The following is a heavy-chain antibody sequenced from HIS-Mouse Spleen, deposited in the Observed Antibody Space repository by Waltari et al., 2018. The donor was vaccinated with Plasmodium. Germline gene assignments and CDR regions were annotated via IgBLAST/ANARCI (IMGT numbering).Heavy chain of an antibody. D-gene: IGHD6-19*01. CDR2: ISWNSGSI. V-gene: IGHV3-9*01. CDR1: ESHFDAYA. CDR3: AKDIRQWLAGDY. Sequence: EVQLVESGVGLVKPGRSLRLSCEASESHFDAYAIHWFRQAPGKGLEWVSGISWNSGSIGYADSVKGRFTIARDNAKNSLYLQMNSLRAEDTALYYCAKDIRQWLAGDYWGQGTLVTVSS. J-gene: IGHJ4*02.